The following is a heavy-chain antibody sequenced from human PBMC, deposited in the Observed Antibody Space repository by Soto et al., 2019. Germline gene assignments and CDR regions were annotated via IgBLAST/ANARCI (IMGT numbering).Heavy chain of an antibody. Sequence: SETLSLTCAVYGGSFSGYDWSWIRQPPVKGLEGIGESNHSGSTNYNPSLKSRVTISVDTSKNQFSLKLSSVTAADTAVYYCARKGVSKNFDYWGQGTLVTVSS. CDR3: ARKGVSKNFDY. V-gene: IGHV4-34*01. CDR1: GGSFSGYD. CDR2: SNHSGST. J-gene: IGHJ4*02.